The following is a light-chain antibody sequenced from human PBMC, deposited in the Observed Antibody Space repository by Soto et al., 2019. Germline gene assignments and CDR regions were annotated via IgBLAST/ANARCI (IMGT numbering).Light chain of an antibody. CDR1: QSISSN. V-gene: IGKV3-15*01. J-gene: IGKJ4*01. Sequence: EIVMTQSPATLSVSPGERATLFCRASQSISSNLAWYQQKAGQAPRLLIYGTFTRATGIPARFSGSGSGTEFTLTISSLQSEDFAVYYCQQYNNWPPLTFGGGTKVEIK. CDR2: GTF. CDR3: QQYNNWPPLT.